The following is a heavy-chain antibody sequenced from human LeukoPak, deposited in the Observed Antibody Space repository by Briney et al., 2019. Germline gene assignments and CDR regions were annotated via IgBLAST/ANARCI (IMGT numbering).Heavy chain of an antibody. CDR3: AKDAYYYDSSGYYGANFDY. D-gene: IGHD3-22*01. V-gene: IGHV3-23*01. J-gene: IGHJ4*02. Sequence: GGSLRLSCEASGFTFSSYSMNWVRQAPGKGLEWVSAVSGSGGSTYYADSVKGRFTISRDNSKNTLYLQMNSLRAEDTAVYYCAKDAYYYDSSGYYGANFDYWGQGTLVTVSS. CDR1: GFTFSSYS. CDR2: VSGSGGST.